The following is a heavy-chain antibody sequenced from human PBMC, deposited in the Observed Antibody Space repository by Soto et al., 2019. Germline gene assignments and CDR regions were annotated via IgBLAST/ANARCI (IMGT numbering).Heavy chain of an antibody. V-gene: IGHV4-31*03. Sequence: TLSLTCTVSGSSISRGSYYWSWIRQHPGKGLEWIGYIYYSGSTYYNPSLKSRVTISVDTSKNQFSLKLSAVTAADTAVYYCARAVLSYGGFDYWGQGTLVTVFS. CDR2: IYYSGST. J-gene: IGHJ4*02. CDR1: GSSISRGSYY. D-gene: IGHD4-17*01. CDR3: ARAVLSYGGFDY.